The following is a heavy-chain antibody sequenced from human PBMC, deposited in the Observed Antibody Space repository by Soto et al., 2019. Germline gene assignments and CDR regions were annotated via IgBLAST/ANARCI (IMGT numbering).Heavy chain of an antibody. CDR3: ARDSGNTLFDY. J-gene: IGHJ4*02. CDR2: IYYSGST. Sequence: SETLSLTWTVSGGSISRYYWSWIRQPPGKGLEWIGYIYYSGSTNYNPSLKSRVTISVDTSKNQFSLKLSSVTAADTAVYYCARDSGNTLFDYWGQGTLVTVS. D-gene: IGHD2-2*02. CDR1: GGSISRYY. V-gene: IGHV4-59*01.